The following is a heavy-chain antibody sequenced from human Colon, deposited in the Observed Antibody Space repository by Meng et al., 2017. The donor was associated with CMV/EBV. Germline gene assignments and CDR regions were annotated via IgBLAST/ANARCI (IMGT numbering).Heavy chain of an antibody. Sequence: WAAYGFTFRDHYMDWVRQAPGKGLEWVGRTRNKANSYTTEYAASVKGRFNVSRDELENSLYLQMNSLKTEDTAVYYCAREVGAFDYWGQGILVTVSS. J-gene: IGHJ4*02. CDR2: TRNKANSYTT. CDR1: GFTFRDHY. CDR3: AREVGAFDY. V-gene: IGHV3-72*01. D-gene: IGHD1-26*01.